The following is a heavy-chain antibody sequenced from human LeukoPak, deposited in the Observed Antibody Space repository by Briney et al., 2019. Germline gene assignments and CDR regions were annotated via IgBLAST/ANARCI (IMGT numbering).Heavy chain of an antibody. V-gene: IGHV3-23*01. CDR3: AKDSGRDGYNFGGPDAFDI. CDR1: GFTFSSYG. D-gene: IGHD5-24*01. Sequence: GGSLRLSCAAPGFTFSSYGMSWVRQAPGKGLEWVSAISGSGGSTYYADSVKGRFTISRDNSKNTLYLQMNSLRAEDTAVYYCAKDSGRDGYNFGGPDAFDIWGQGTMVTVSS. CDR2: ISGSGGST. J-gene: IGHJ3*02.